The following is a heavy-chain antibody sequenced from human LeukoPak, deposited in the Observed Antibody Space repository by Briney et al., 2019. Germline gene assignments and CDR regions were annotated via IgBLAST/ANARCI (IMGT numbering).Heavy chain of an antibody. CDR1: GFTFSSYE. V-gene: IGHV3-48*03. CDR2: ISSSGSTI. CDR3: ATIGDYGSGSYYHVLGY. Sequence: PGGCLRLSCAASGFTFSSYEMNWVRQAPGKGLEWVSYISSSGSTIYCADSVKGRFTISRDNAKNSLYLQMNSPRAEDTAVYYCATIGDYGSGSYYHVLGYWGQGTLVTVS. J-gene: IGHJ4*02. D-gene: IGHD3-10*01.